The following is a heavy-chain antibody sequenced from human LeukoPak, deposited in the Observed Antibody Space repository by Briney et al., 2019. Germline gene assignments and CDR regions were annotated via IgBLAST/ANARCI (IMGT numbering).Heavy chain of an antibody. D-gene: IGHD6-13*01. CDR3: ARQGSSLDAFDI. Sequence: SETLSLTCTVSGGSISSYYWSWIRQPPGKGLEWIGYIYYSGSTNYNPSLKSRVTMSVDTSKNQFSLKLSSVTAADTAVYYCARQGSSLDAFDIWGQGTMVTVSS. CDR1: GGSISSYY. J-gene: IGHJ3*02. CDR2: IYYSGST. V-gene: IGHV4-59*12.